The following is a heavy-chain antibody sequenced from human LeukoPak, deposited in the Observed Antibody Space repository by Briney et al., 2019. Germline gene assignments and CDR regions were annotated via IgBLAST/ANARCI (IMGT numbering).Heavy chain of an antibody. J-gene: IGHJ4*01. CDR3: ARDGRSYYGLGYFDY. CDR1: GFIVSSNY. D-gene: IGHD1-26*01. Sequence: GGSLRLSCAASGFIVSSNYMSWVRQAPGRGLEWVSVIYSGGSTYYADSVKGRFTISRDNSKNTLYLQMNSLRAEDTAVYYCARDGRSYYGLGYFDYWGQGTLVTVSS. CDR2: IYSGGST. V-gene: IGHV3-53*01.